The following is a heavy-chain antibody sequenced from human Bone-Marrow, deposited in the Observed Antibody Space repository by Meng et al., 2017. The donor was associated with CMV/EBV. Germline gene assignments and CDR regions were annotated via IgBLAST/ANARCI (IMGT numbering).Heavy chain of an antibody. Sequence: SSVKVSCKASGGTFSSYTISWVRQAPGQGLEWMGRIIPILGIANYAQKFQGRVTITTDESTSTAYMELSSLRSEDTAVYYCARGRVGATRRAFDIWGQGTMVTVSS. D-gene: IGHD1-26*01. CDR3: ARGRVGATRRAFDI. CDR2: IIPILGIA. V-gene: IGHV1-69*16. J-gene: IGHJ3*02. CDR1: GGTFSSYT.